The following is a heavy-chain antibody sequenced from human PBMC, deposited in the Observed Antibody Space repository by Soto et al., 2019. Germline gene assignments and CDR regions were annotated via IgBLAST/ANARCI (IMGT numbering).Heavy chain of an antibody. J-gene: IGHJ3*02. CDR3: AKPISPYCTNGVCHGLAFDI. D-gene: IGHD2-8*01. CDR1: GFTFSSYA. V-gene: IGHV3-23*01. CDR2: ISGSGGST. Sequence: GGSLRLSCAASGFTFSSYAMSWVRQAPGKGLEWVSAISGSGGSTYYADSVKGRFTISRDNSKNTLYLQMNSLRAEDTAVYYCAKPISPYCTNGVCHGLAFDIWGQGTMVTVSS.